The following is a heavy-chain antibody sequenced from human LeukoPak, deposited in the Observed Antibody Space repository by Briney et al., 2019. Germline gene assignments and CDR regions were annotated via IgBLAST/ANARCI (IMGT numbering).Heavy chain of an antibody. CDR1: GFTFSSYA. CDR2: ISYDGSNK. CDR3: ARDKAVDY. J-gene: IGHJ4*02. V-gene: IGHV3-30-3*01. Sequence: GGSLRLSCAASGFTFSSYAMHWVRQAPGKGLEWVAVISYDGSNKYYADSVKGRFTISRDNSKSTLYLQMNSLRAEDTAVYYCARDKAVDYWGQGTLVTVSS.